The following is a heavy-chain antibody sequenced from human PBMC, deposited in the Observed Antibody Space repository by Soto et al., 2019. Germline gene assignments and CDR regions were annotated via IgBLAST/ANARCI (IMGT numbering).Heavy chain of an antibody. V-gene: IGHV3-48*02. J-gene: IGHJ3*01. CDR1: GFTFSSYS. CDR2: ISGYSSSI. Sequence: PGGSLRLSCAASGFTFSSYSMNWVRQAPGKGLEWISYISGYSSSIYSADAVGGRFTISRDNAKKSLYLQMNSLRDEDTAVYYCARVSGGDPLGAFDLWGQGTMVTVSS. CDR3: ARVSGGDPLGAFDL. D-gene: IGHD2-21*02.